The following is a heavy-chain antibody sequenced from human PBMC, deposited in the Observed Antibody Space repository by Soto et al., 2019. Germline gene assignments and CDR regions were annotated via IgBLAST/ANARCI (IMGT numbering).Heavy chain of an antibody. J-gene: IGHJ4*02. CDR3: ARDGYDNSAQMGPFAY. CDR1: GFIFSSYA. CDR2: VSSDGIYK. Sequence: QVHLVQSGGGVVQPGRSLRLSCAASGFIFSSYAMHWVRQAPGKGLEWVAVVSSDGIYKYYADSVKGRFTISRDNSKNTLYLQINSLSLEDTALYFCARDGYDNSAQMGPFAYWGQRTLVTVSS. V-gene: IGHV3-30-3*01. D-gene: IGHD3-22*01.